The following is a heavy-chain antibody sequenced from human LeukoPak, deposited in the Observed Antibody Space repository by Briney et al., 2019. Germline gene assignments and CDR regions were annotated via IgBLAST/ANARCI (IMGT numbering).Heavy chain of an antibody. CDR3: ARQGYSSGWYGIYY. CDR1: GSGFTSYW. Sequence: GESLKISFKGSGSGFTSYWISWVRPMPGKGLEWMGRIDPSDSYTNYSPSFQGHVTISADKSISTAYLQWSSLKASDTAMYYCARQGYSSGWYGIYYWGQGTLVTVSS. J-gene: IGHJ4*02. V-gene: IGHV5-10-1*01. CDR2: IDPSDSYT. D-gene: IGHD6-19*01.